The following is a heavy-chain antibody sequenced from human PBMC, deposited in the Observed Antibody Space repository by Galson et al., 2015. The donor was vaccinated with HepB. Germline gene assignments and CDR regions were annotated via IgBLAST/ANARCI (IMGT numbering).Heavy chain of an antibody. Sequence: SVKVSCKASGGTFSSYAISWVRQAPGQGLEWMGGIIPIFGTANYAQKLQGRVTITADKSTSTAYMELSSLRSEDTAVYYCARSLYGSGSYSDYWGQGTLVTVSS. CDR3: ARSLYGSGSYSDY. CDR2: IIPIFGTA. V-gene: IGHV1-69*06. D-gene: IGHD3-10*01. J-gene: IGHJ4*02. CDR1: GGTFSSYA.